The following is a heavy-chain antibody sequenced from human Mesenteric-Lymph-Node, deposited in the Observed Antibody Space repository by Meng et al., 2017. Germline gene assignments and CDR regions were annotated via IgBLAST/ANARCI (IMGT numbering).Heavy chain of an antibody. V-gene: IGHV3-23*01. J-gene: IGHJ4*02. CDR2: ISAGSAGT. D-gene: IGHD6-13*01. Sequence: GESLKISCAASGFSFSSYAMSWVRQAAGKGLEWVSAISAGSAGTYYIDSVKGRFTISRDNSKNTVYLQMNSLRAEDTAVYYCAKLLAAGFRQEAYFDYWGQGTLVTVSS. CDR3: AKLLAAGFRQEAYFDY. CDR1: GFSFSSYA.